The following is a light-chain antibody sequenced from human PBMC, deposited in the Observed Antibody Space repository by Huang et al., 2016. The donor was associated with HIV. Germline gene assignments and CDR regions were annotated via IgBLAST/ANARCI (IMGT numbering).Light chain of an antibody. Sequence: EIVLTQSPATLSLSPGERATLSCKASQSVSSSLAWFQQKPGQAPRLLIYDTSNRATRIPARFRGSESGTDFTLTISSLEPEDFAVYYYQQRSNWPLFTFGPGTKVDIK. CDR2: DTS. CDR1: QSVSSS. CDR3: QQRSNWPLFT. J-gene: IGKJ3*01. V-gene: IGKV3-11*01.